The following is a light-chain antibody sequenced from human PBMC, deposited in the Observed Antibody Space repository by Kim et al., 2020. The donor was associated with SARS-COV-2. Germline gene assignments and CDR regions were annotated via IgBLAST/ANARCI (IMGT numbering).Light chain of an antibody. Sequence: VGDRVTSTCQASQDIRRHIHWYQPKPRKAPKLLIDTGSSLQSGVPSSFTGSGSETDFTLTISSLQPEDFATYYCQQTYSASQTFGQGTKVDI. J-gene: IGKJ1*01. CDR2: TGS. CDR1: QDIRRH. V-gene: IGKV1-39*01. CDR3: QQTYSASQT.